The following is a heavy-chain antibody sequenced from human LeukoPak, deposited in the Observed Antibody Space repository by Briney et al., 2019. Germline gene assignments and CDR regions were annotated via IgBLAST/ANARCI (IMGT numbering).Heavy chain of an antibody. D-gene: IGHD5-18*01. V-gene: IGHV3-48*01. CDR3: ARALRAYSYGTFDY. Sequence: GGSLGLSCAASGFTFSSYSMNWVRQAPGKGLEWVSYISSSSGTIYYADSVKGRFTISRGNAKNSLYLQMNSLRAGDTAVYYCARALRAYSYGTFDYWGQGTLVTVSS. J-gene: IGHJ4*02. CDR2: ISSSSGTI. CDR1: GFTFSSYS.